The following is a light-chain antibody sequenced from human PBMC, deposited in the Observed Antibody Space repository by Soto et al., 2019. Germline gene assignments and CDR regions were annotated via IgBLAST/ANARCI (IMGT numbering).Light chain of an antibody. CDR2: GAS. J-gene: IGKJ1*01. Sequence: EIVLTQSPGTLSLSPGERATLSCRASQSVRSSYIAWYQQKPGQAPRLLIYGASSRATGIPDRFSGSGSGTDFTLTISRLEPEDFAVYYCQQCGISLWTFGQGTKVEIK. CDR3: QQCGISLWT. CDR1: QSVRSSY. V-gene: IGKV3-20*01.